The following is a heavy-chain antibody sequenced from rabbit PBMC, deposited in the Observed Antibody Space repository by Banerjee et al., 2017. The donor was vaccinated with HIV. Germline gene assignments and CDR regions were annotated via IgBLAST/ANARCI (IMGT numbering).Heavy chain of an antibody. Sequence: QSLEESGGDLVKPGASLTLTCKASGFDFSSGYDMCWVRQAPGKGLEWVACIYTGYWGNTYYTNWAKGRFTISKSSSTTVTLQMTSLTAADTATYFCARDLAGVTGWNFGLWGPGTLVTVS. CDR2: IYTGYWGNT. J-gene: IGHJ4*01. CDR3: ARDLAGVTGWNFGL. CDR1: GFDFSSGYD. V-gene: IGHV1S40*01. D-gene: IGHD4-1*01.